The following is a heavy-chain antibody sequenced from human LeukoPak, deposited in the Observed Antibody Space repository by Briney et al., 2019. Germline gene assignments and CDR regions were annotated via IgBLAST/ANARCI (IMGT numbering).Heavy chain of an antibody. CDR2: INGNGGST. CDR3: AHGSMYQLDY. V-gene: IGHV3-23*01. CDR1: GFTFSSYA. J-gene: IGHJ4*02. Sequence: GGSLRLSCAASGFTFSSYAMSWVRQIPGKGLEWVSGINGNGGSTNYADSVKGRFTISRDNSKNTLYLQMNSLRAEDTAVYYCAHGSMYQLDYWGQGTLVTVSS. D-gene: IGHD2-2*01.